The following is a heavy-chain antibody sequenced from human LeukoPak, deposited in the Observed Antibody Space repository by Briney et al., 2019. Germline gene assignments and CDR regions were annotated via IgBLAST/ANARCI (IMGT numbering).Heavy chain of an antibody. Sequence: PSETLSLTCTVSGGSISSYYWTWIRQPAGKGLEWIGRTHTSGSTNYNPSLKSRVTISVDTSKNQFSLKLNSVTAADTAVYYCAREGLNMVRGVIPKEAWGWFDPWGQGTLVTVSS. J-gene: IGHJ5*02. V-gene: IGHV4-4*07. CDR2: THTSGST. CDR3: AREGLNMVRGVIPKEAWGWFDP. D-gene: IGHD3-10*01. CDR1: GGSISSYY.